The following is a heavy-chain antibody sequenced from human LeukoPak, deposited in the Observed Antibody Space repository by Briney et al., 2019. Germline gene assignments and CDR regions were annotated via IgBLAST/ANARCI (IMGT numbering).Heavy chain of an antibody. CDR1: GGSISSSSYY. V-gene: IGHV4-39*01. Sequence: SSETLSLTCAVSGGSISSSSYYWGWIRQPPGKGLEWIGSIYYSGSTYYNPSLKSRVTISVDTSKNQFSLKLSSVTAADTAVYYCARHGVVHYYFDYWGQGTLVTVSS. J-gene: IGHJ4*02. CDR2: IYYSGST. CDR3: ARHGVVHYYFDY. D-gene: IGHD3-3*01.